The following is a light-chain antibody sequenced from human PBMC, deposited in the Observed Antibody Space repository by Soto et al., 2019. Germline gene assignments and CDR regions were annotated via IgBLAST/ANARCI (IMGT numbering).Light chain of an antibody. CDR2: AAS. J-gene: IGKJ1*01. CDR1: QGISNY. V-gene: IGKV1-27*01. CDR3: QKYNSARWT. Sequence: HITYASSSLSASLEDRLTLTXXASQGISNYLAWYQQKPGKVPKLLIYAASSLQSGVPSRFSGSGSGTDFTLTISSLQPEDVATYYCQKYNSARWTFGQGTKVDIK.